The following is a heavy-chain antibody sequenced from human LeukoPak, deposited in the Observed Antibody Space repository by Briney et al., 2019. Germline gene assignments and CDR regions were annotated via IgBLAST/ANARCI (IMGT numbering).Heavy chain of an antibody. V-gene: IGHV3-7*01. D-gene: IGHD2-21*02. Sequence: PGGSLRLSGAASGFTFSSSWMSWVRQAPGKGLEWVANIKPDGSEKFHVDSVKGRFTISRDNSKSSLSLQMNSLRAEDTAVYYCARYGLTAALDFWGQGTLVTVSS. J-gene: IGHJ4*02. CDR1: GFTFSSSW. CDR3: ARYGLTAALDF. CDR2: IKPDGSEK.